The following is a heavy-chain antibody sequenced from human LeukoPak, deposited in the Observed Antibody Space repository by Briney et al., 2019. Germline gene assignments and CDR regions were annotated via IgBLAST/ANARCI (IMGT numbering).Heavy chain of an antibody. CDR1: GFTFSSYA. J-gene: IGHJ3*02. D-gene: IGHD3-9*01. Sequence: GGSLRLSCAASGFTFSSYAMSWVRQAPGKGLEWVSAISGSGGSTYYADSVKGRFTISRDNSKNTLYLQMNSLRAEDTAVYYCAKGYYILTGYSPSAFDIWGQGTMVTVSS. CDR2: ISGSGGST. V-gene: IGHV3-23*01. CDR3: AKGYYILTGYSPSAFDI.